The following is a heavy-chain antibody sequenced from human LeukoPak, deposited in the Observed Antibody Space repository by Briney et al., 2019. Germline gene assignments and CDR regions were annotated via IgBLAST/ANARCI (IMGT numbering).Heavy chain of an antibody. CDR1: GFTFSSYG. V-gene: IGHV3-33*01. D-gene: IGHD6-19*01. CDR2: IWYDGSNK. Sequence: GGSLRLSCAASGFTFSSYGMHWVRQAPGKGLEWVAVIWYDGSNKYYADSVKGRFTISRDNSKNTLYLQMNSLRAEDTAVYYCTRSYSSGWYGGADYFQHWGQGTLVTVSS. CDR3: TRSYSSGWYGGADYFQH. J-gene: IGHJ1*01.